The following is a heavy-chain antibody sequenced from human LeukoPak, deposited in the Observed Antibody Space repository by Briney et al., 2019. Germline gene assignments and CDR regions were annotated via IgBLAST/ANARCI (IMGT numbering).Heavy chain of an antibody. CDR1: GGFITSYH. J-gene: IGHJ4*02. D-gene: IGHD3-22*01. V-gene: IGHV4-59*08. Sequence: SETLSLTCTVSGGFITSYHWSWIRQPPGKGLEWIGYIYYSGSTNYIPSLKSRVTMSADTSKNQFSLKLSSVTAADTAVYYCARRNYYDSSGYVSVEWSQGTLVTVSS. CDR3: ARRNYYDSSGYVSVE. CDR2: IYYSGST.